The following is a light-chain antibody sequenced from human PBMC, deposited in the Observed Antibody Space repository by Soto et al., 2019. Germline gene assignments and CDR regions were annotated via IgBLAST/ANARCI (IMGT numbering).Light chain of an antibody. V-gene: IGKV3-15*01. J-gene: IGKJ2*01. CDR1: QRIDTH. Sequence: IVMSQSPATLSVSPGERATLSCRASQRIDTHLAWYQQKPGQTPRLLIYGAFSRATGIPSRFSGSGSGTDFTLTIYSLQSEAFAVSYCQQYHDWRRTFGQGTNLEIK. CDR2: GAF. CDR3: QQYHDWRRT.